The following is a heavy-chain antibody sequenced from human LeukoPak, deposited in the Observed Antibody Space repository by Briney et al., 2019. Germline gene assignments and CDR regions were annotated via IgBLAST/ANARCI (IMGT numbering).Heavy chain of an antibody. J-gene: IGHJ4*02. CDR1: GGSISSYY. V-gene: IGHV4-59*01. CDR2: IYYSGST. D-gene: IGHD6-19*01. CDR3: ARGSDSSGWYDSNYFDY. Sequence: TSETLSLTCTVSGGSISSYYWSWIRQPPGKGLGWIGYIYYSGSTNYNPYLKSRVTISVDTSKNQCSLKLSSVTAADTAVYYCARGSDSSGWYDSNYFDYWGQGTLVTVSS.